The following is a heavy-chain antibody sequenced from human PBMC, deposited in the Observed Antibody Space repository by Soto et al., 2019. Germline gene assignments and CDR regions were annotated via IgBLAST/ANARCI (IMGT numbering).Heavy chain of an antibody. Sequence: QVQLQQWGAGLLKPSETLSLTCAVYGGSFSGYYWSWIRQPPGKGLEWIGEINHSGSTNYNPSLKSRVTISVDTSKNQFSLKQSSVTAADTAVYYCARGSTVYGGGYNWFDPWGQGTLVTVSS. CDR2: INHSGST. CDR1: GGSFSGYY. J-gene: IGHJ5*02. V-gene: IGHV4-34*01. CDR3: ARGSTVYGGGYNWFDP. D-gene: IGHD4-17*01.